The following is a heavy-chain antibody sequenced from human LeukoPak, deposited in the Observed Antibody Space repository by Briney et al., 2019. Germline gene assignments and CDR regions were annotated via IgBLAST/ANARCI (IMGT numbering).Heavy chain of an antibody. V-gene: IGHV3-21*01. CDR1: GFTFSSYS. CDR3: ARDKGYCKNGVCRYYYYGMDV. J-gene: IGHJ6*02. CDR2: ISSSSSYI. D-gene: IGHD2-8*01. Sequence: PGGSLRLSCAASGFTFSSYSMNWVRQAPGKGLEWVSSISSSSSYIYYADSVKGRFTISRDNAKNSLYLQMNSLRAEDTAVYYCARDKGYCKNGVCRYYYYGMDVWGQGTTVAVSS.